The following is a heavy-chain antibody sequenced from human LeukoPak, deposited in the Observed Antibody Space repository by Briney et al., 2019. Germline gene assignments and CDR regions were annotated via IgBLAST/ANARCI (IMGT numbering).Heavy chain of an antibody. Sequence: GGSLRLSCAASGFTFSSYWMSWVRQAPGKGLEWVANIKQDGSEKYYVDSVKGRFTISRDNSKNTLYLQMNSLRAEDTAVYYCAKARGTAMVKYYFDYWGQGTLVTVSS. D-gene: IGHD5-18*01. CDR2: IKQDGSEK. J-gene: IGHJ4*02. CDR1: GFTFSSYW. CDR3: AKARGTAMVKYYFDY. V-gene: IGHV3-7*03.